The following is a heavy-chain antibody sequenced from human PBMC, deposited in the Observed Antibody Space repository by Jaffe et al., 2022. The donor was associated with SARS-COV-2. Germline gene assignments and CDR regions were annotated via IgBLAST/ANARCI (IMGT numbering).Heavy chain of an antibody. CDR3: ARGGYNSGYAFDY. J-gene: IGHJ4*02. CDR1: GYTFTTYW. D-gene: IGHD5-18*01. Sequence: EVQLVQSGAEVKKPGESLKISCKGSGYTFTTYWIGWVRQMPGKGLDWMGITYPGDSDTRYSPSFQGQVSISADKSISTAYLQWSSLKSSDTAIYYCARGGYNSGYAFDYWGQGTLVTVSS. V-gene: IGHV5-51*01. CDR2: TYPGDSDT.